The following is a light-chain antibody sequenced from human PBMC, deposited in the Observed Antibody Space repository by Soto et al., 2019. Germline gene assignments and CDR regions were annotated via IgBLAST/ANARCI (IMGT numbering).Light chain of an antibody. V-gene: IGKV3-15*01. Sequence: EIVMTQSPATLSVSPGERATLSCRASQSISTNLAWYQQKAGQAPRLLIYAASTRATGIPARFSGSGSGTEFTLTISSLQSEDFAVYYCQQYNNWPPFLTFGGGTKVEIK. CDR2: AAS. CDR1: QSISTN. CDR3: QQYNNWPPFLT. J-gene: IGKJ4*01.